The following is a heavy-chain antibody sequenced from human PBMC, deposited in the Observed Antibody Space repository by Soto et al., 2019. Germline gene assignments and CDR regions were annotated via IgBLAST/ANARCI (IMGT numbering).Heavy chain of an antibody. J-gene: IGHJ6*02. CDR3: ARDWTNGMDV. CDR1: RGSFSSYA. CDR2: IIPIFGTA. Sequence: SVKVSCKASRGSFSSYAINWVRQAPGQGLEWMGGIIPIFGTANYAQKFRGRVTITADEFTRTVYMELSSLGSEDTAIYYCARDWTNGMDVWGQGTTVTVSS. D-gene: IGHD3-3*01. V-gene: IGHV1-69*13.